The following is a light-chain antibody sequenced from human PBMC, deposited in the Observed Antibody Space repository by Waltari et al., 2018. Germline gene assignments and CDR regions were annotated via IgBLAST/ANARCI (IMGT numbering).Light chain of an antibody. V-gene: IGKV1-39*01. J-gene: IGKJ4*01. CDR3: KQSYSIPLT. CDR1: QSISRN. Sequence: DIQMTQSPSSLSASVGDRVTITCRASQSISRNLNWYQQKPGKAPKLLIYAASGLQNGVPSRFSGSGSGTDFTLTISSLQPEDFATYYCKQSYSIPLTFGGGTKVEIK. CDR2: AAS.